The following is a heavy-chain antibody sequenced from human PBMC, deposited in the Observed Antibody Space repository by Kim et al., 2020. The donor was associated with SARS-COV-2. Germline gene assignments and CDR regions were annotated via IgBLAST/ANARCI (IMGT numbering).Heavy chain of an antibody. Sequence: GGSLRLSCAASGFTFSTYVMHWVRQAPGKGLEWVAAIWYDGSNKYYADSVKGRFTISRDNSNNTLYLQMNTLRDEDTAVYYCAREPSSGTYFAFDHWGQGTLVTVSS. CDR1: GFTFSTYV. CDR3: AREPSSGTYFAFDH. CDR2: IWYDGSNK. V-gene: IGHV3-30*04. D-gene: IGHD3-10*01. J-gene: IGHJ4*02.